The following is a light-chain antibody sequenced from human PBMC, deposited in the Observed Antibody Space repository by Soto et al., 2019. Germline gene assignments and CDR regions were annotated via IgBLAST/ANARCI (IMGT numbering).Light chain of an antibody. CDR1: SGYSNYK. Sequence: QSVLTQPPSASASLGASVTLTCTLSSGYSNYKVDWYQQRPGKGPRFVMRVGTGGIVGSKGDGIPDRFSVLGSGLNRYLTIKNIQEEDESDYHCGADHGSGSNCVHVFGTGTKLTVL. J-gene: IGLJ1*01. CDR3: GADHGSGSNCVHV. CDR2: VGTGGIVG. V-gene: IGLV9-49*01.